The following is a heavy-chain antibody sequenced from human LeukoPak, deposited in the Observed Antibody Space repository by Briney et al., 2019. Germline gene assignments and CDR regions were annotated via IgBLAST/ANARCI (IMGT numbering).Heavy chain of an antibody. D-gene: IGHD3-16*01. J-gene: IGHJ4*02. CDR1: GFAFSDYW. CDR2: IKQDGSEK. V-gene: IGHV3-7*01. CDR3: ATRYDYGDLGY. Sequence: PGGSLRLSCAASGFAFSDYWMTWFRQAPGRGLEWVANIKQDGSEKYYVDSVKGRFTISRDNSKNTLYLQMNSLRAEDTAVYYCATRYDYGDLGYWGQGTLVTVSS.